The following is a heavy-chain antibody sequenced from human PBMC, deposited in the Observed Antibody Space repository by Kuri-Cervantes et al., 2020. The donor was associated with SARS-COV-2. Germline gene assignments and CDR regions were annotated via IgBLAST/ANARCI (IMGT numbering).Heavy chain of an antibody. CDR3: ASPLYFDFWSYYYRGGPIRYGMDV. Sequence: ASVKVSCKASGYTFSDYYMHWVRQAPGQGLEWMGIINPRGGSTNYAQKFQGRVTITADESTSTAYMELSSLRSEDTAVYFCASPLYFDFWSYYYRGGPIRYGMDVWGQGTAVTVSS. J-gene: IGHJ6*02. V-gene: IGHV1-46*01. CDR1: GYTFSDYY. CDR2: INPRGGST. D-gene: IGHD3-3*01.